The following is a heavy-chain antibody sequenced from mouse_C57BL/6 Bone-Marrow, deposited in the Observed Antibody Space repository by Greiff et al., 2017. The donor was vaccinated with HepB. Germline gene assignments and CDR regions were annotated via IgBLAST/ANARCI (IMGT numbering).Heavy chain of an antibody. CDR2: ILPGSGST. J-gene: IGHJ3*01. CDR3: ARRGYDDYDWFAY. D-gene: IGHD2-3*01. CDR1: GYTFTGYW. V-gene: IGHV1-9*01. Sequence: QVQLQQSGAELMKPGASVKLSCKATGYTFTGYWIEWVKQRPGHGLEWIGEILPGSGSTNYNEKFKGKATLTADTSSNTAYMQLSSLTTEDSAIYYCARRGYDDYDWFAYWGQGTLVTVSA.